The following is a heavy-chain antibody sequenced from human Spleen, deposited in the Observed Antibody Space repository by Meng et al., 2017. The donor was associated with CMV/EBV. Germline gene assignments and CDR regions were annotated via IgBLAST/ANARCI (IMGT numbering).Heavy chain of an antibody. Sequence: SSGYYWRWIRQPPGKEMEWIGSVYHSGSAYYNPSFKSRVVVSVDTSRNQFSLSLTSVTTADTALYFCARIYCSSSNCYPRGFNWFDPWGQGTLVTVSS. J-gene: IGHJ5*02. CDR3: ARIYCSSSNCYPRGFNWFDP. D-gene: IGHD2-2*01. V-gene: IGHV4-39*07. CDR2: VYHSGSA. CDR1: SSGYY.